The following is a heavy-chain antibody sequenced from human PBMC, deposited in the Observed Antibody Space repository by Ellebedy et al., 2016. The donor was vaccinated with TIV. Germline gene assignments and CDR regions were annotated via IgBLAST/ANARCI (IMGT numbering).Heavy chain of an antibody. Sequence: GESLKISCAASGFIVSSYYMIWVRQAPGKGLEWVSVIYDGSRTSYADSVTGRFTISRDSSKNTLYLQMNSLRPDDSALYFCAVSLTTPGAFDYWGQGMLVTVSS. CDR3: AVSLTTPGAFDY. CDR1: GFIVSSYY. V-gene: IGHV3-53*01. J-gene: IGHJ4*02. D-gene: IGHD1/OR15-1a*01. CDR2: IYDGSRT.